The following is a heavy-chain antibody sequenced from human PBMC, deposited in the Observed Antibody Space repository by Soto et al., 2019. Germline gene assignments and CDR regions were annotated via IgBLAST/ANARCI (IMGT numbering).Heavy chain of an antibody. Sequence: QVQLQEAGPGLVKPSQTLSLTCTVSGGSIRSGPCYWSWIRQHPSKGLEWICYIYNSGSTDYNPSLKSRVTISADTSKNQFCLKLSAVTAADTAVYYCASDPAPWGQGTLVTVSS. CDR2: IYNSGST. J-gene: IGHJ5*02. CDR3: ASDPAP. CDR1: GGSIRSGPCY. V-gene: IGHV4-31*03.